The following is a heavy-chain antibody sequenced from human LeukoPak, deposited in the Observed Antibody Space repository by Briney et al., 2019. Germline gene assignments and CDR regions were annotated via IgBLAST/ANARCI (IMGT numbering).Heavy chain of an antibody. CDR2: IKYDGSTS. CDR3: ATYSYDSRSYYRFDY. Sequence: PGGSLRPSCEASGFTFTTYWIHWVRQGPGKGLVWVSRIKYDGSTSNYADSVKGRFTISRDNSKNTLYLQMNSLRADDTAVYYCATYSYDSRSYYRFDYWGQGTLVTVSS. V-gene: IGHV3-74*01. CDR1: GFTFTTYW. J-gene: IGHJ4*02. D-gene: IGHD3-10*01.